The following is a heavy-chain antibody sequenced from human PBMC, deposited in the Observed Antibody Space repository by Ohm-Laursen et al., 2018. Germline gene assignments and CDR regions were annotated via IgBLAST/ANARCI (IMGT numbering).Heavy chain of an antibody. CDR2: IKQDGSEK. CDR1: GITLSRFW. Sequence: SLRLSCAASGITLSRFWMSWVRQAPGKGLEWVANIKQDGSEKYYVDSVKGRFTVSRDNAKSSLYLQMNSLRVGDTAMYYRARAFPFDIWGQGTMVTVSS. CDR3: ARAFPFDI. J-gene: IGHJ3*02. V-gene: IGHV3-7*01.